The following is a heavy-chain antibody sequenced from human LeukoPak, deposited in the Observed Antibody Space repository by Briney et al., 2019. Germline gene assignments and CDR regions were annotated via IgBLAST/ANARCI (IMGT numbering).Heavy chain of an antibody. CDR1: GFTFSSYS. J-gene: IGHJ4*02. V-gene: IGHV3-21*01. D-gene: IGHD2-21*02. CDR2: ISSSSSYI. Sequence: GGSLRLSCAASGFTFSSYSMNWVRQAPGKGLEWVSSISSSSSYIYYADSVKGRFTFSRDNAKNSLYLQMNSLRAEDTAVYYWARGEGVVVVTAIRDFDYWGQGTLVTVSS. CDR3: ARGEGVVVVTAIRDFDY.